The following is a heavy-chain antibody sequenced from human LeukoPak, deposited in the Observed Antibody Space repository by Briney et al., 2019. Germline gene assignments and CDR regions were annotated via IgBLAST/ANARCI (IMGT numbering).Heavy chain of an antibody. CDR2: IYHSGNT. Sequence: SETLSLTCAVYGGSFSGYYWSWIRQPPGKGLEWIGSIYHSGNTYYNPSLKSRVTISVDTSKNQFFLKVTSVTAADAAVYYCARPKYGDAAYFALWGRGALVTVSS. CDR1: GGSFSGYY. D-gene: IGHD4-17*01. V-gene: IGHV4-34*01. J-gene: IGHJ2*01. CDR3: ARPKYGDAAYFAL.